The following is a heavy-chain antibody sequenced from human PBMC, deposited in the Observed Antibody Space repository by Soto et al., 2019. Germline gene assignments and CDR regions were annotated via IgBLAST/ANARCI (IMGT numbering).Heavy chain of an antibody. CDR2: ISYDGSNK. J-gene: IGHJ6*02. Sequence: GGSLRLSCAASGFTFSSYGMHWVRQAPGKGLEWVAVISYDGSNKYYADSVKGRFTISRGNSKNTLYLQMNSLRAEDTAVYYCAKDGLRFLDFAGYYGMDVWGQGTTVTVSS. V-gene: IGHV3-30*18. D-gene: IGHD3-3*01. CDR3: AKDGLRFLDFAGYYGMDV. CDR1: GFTFSSYG.